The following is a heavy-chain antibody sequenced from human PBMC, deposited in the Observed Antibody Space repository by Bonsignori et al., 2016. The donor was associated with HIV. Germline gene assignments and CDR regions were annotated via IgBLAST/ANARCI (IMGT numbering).Heavy chain of an antibody. CDR2: LVVVVVST. Sequence: GGSLRLSCAASGFSFSSYASNLGPPGSREGAGNGSQLLVVVVVSTKYADSVKGRFTISRDNSKNMLYLQMNNLRAEDTAVYYCAKGSGFWSVYYTTYYFDYWGQGTLVTVSS. CDR3: AKGSGFWSVYYTTYYFDY. J-gene: IGHJ4*02. CDR1: GFSFSSYA. V-gene: IGHV3-23*01. D-gene: IGHD3-3*01.